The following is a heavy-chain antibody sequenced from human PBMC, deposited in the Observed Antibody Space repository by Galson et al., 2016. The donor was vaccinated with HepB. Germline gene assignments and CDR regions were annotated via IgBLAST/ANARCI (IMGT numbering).Heavy chain of an antibody. D-gene: IGHD2-21*02. Sequence: SLRPSCAASDFTFSGRWMHWVRQVPGKGLVWASYINADGTSKTNADSVKGRFTISRDNAKNTVHLQMNSLRAEDTAIYYCTRDDSYGLDVWGQGTTVTVSS. CDR2: INADGTSK. CDR3: TRDDSYGLDV. V-gene: IGHV3-74*01. CDR1: DFTFSGRW. J-gene: IGHJ6*02.